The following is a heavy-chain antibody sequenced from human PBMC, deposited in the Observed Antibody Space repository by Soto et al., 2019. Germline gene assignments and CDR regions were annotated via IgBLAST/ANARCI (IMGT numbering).Heavy chain of an antibody. CDR2: IYYTGKT. V-gene: IGHV4-59*01. J-gene: IGHJ4*02. Sequence: SETLSLTCSISGGTIGDYYWSWIRQPPGKGLEWLAYIYYTGKTDQNPSLGRRTSISLSTSKNQFSLNLTSVTAANTAVYYCGRKHNRASSFDSCGPGILVTVS. D-gene: IGHD1-26*01. CDR1: GGTIGDYY. CDR3: GRKHNRASSFDS.